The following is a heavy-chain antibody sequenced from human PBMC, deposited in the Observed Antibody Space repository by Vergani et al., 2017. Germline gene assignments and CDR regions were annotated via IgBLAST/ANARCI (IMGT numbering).Heavy chain of an antibody. D-gene: IGHD5-18*01. V-gene: IGHV4-59*01. CDR1: GGSISSYY. J-gene: IGHJ3*02. Sequence: QVQLQESGPGLVKPSETLSLTCTVSGGSISSYYWSWIRQPPGKGLEWIGYIYYSGSTNYNPSLKSRVTISVDTSKNQFSLKLSSVTAADTAVYYCARENSDGYFPTPDAFDIWGQGTMVTVSS. CDR2: IYYSGST. CDR3: ARENSDGYFPTPDAFDI.